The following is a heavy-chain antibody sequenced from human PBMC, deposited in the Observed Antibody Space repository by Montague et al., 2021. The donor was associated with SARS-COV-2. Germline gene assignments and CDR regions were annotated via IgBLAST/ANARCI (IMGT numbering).Heavy chain of an antibody. V-gene: IGHV3-30*04. J-gene: IGHJ6*02. D-gene: IGHD3-10*01. Sequence: SLRLYCAASGFTFSSYVMHWVRQAPGKGLDWVAMISYDGSGKYYADSVKGRFTISRDNSKNTLFLEMNSLRGEDTAVYYCAQDYYGSGSYMTGMDVWGQGTTVTVSS. CDR1: GFTFSSYV. CDR3: AQDYYGSGSYMTGMDV. CDR2: ISYDGSGK.